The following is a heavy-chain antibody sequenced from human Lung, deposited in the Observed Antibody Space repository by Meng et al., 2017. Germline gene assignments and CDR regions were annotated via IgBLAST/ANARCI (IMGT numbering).Heavy chain of an antibody. CDR3: ARARRIAAAGIDY. V-gene: IGHV4-4*02. D-gene: IGHD6-13*01. J-gene: IGHJ4*02. CDR2: IYPSGSI. CDR1: GVCNSSRKW. Sequence: QESGPSVVGVSVALALACAVSGVCNSSRKWLSRVRSLPGKRLEWIREIYPSGSINYTPSLMSRVTLSVDKSKNQFSLKLSSVTAADMAVYYCARARRIAAAGIDYWGQGTLVTVSS.